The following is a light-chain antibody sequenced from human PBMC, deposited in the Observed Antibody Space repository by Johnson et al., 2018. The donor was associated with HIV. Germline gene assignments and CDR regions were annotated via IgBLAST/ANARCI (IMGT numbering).Light chain of an antibody. CDR2: SNN. CDR3: AAWDDSLNGLV. V-gene: IGLV1-44*01. CDR1: SSNIGSNT. Sequence: QPVLTQPPSASGTPGQRVTISCSGSSSNIGSNTVNWYQQLTGTAPKLLIYSNNQRPSGVPDRFSGSKSGTSASLAISGLQSEDEADYYCAAWDDSLNGLVFGTGTKVTVL. J-gene: IGLJ1*01.